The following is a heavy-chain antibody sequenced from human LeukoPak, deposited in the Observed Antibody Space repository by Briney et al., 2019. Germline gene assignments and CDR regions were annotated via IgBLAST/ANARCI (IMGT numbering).Heavy chain of an antibody. V-gene: IGHV3-30*18. CDR1: GFTFSSYG. J-gene: IGHJ2*01. CDR3: AKNRDRGVPTYYYDSSGSSHFDL. CDR2: ISCDGSNK. D-gene: IGHD3-22*01. Sequence: GGSLRLSCAASGFTFSSYGMHWVRQAPGKGLEWVAVISCDGSNKYYADSVKGRFTISRDNSKNTLYLQMNSLRAEDTAVYYCAKNRDRGVPTYYYDSSGSSHFDLWGRGTLVTVSS.